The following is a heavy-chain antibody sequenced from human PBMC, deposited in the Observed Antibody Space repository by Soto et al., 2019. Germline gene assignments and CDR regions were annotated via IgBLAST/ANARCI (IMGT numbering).Heavy chain of an antibody. Sequence: QVQLQESGPGLVKPSETLSLTCTVSGGSVISGSYYWSWIRQPPGKGLEWIGYIYYSGSTNYNPSLQSRITISVDTSKNQFSLKLSSVTAADTAGYYCARGIEGWYQGRYYYGMDVWGQGTTVTVSS. CDR2: IYYSGST. CDR3: ARGIEGWYQGRYYYGMDV. J-gene: IGHJ6*02. D-gene: IGHD6-19*01. V-gene: IGHV4-61*01. CDR1: GGSVISGSYY.